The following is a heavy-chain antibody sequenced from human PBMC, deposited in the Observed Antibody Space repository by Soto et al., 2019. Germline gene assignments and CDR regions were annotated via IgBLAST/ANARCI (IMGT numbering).Heavy chain of an antibody. CDR2: IIPIFTRT. V-gene: IGHV1-69*13. D-gene: IGHD1-26*01. CDR1: GGTFSTSS. Sequence: SVKVSCKASGGTFSTSSFVWVRQGPGQGLEWMGGIIPIFTRTNFAQKFQGRVTFSADESTRTTYMELRSLTSEDTAIYYCARDVVRSSAGDSCCQGAMATLYS. J-gene: IGHJ5*01. CDR3: ARDVVRSSAGDS.